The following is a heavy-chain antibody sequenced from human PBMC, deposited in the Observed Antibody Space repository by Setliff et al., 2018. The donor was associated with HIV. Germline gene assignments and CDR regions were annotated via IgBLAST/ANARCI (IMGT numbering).Heavy chain of an antibody. CDR3: ARGHHDYNFWDEVLGNWFDP. J-gene: IGHJ5*02. V-gene: IGHV4-59*02. CDR1: GGSVSDYY. Sequence: PSETLSLTCTVSGGSVSDYYWTWIRQPPGKGLEWIGYIHYYDSADYNPSLKSRVAISVDKSKNQFSLELNSVTAADTAVYYCARGHHDYNFWDEVLGNWFDPWGQGTLVTVSS. D-gene: IGHD3-3*01. CDR2: IHYYDSA.